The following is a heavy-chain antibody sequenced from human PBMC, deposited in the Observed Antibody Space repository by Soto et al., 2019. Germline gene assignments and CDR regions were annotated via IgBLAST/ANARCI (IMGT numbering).Heavy chain of an antibody. D-gene: IGHD3-10*01. CDR1: GFSLSTSGVG. V-gene: IGHV2-5*02. J-gene: IGHJ3*02. CDR3: AHRLHSPHTGGHDAFDI. Sequence: SGPTLVNPTQTLTLTCTFSGFSLSTSGVGVGWIRQPPGKALEWLALIYWDDDKRYSPSLKSRLTITKDTSKNQVVLTMTNMDPVDTATYYCAHRLHSPHTGGHDAFDIWGQGTMVTVSS. CDR2: IYWDDDK.